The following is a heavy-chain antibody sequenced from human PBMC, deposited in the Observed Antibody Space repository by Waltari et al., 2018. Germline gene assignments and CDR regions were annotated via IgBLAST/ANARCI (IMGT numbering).Heavy chain of an antibody. D-gene: IGHD2-8*01. Sequence: QVRLQESGPGLVRPSETLSPSCTVSGSSLISGYYWGWIRPPPGKGLEWIGSNYPTNIPYYNTSLKSRVTMSIDTSRNQFSLSLNSVTAADTAMYHCARQIATSGEWAFDIWGQGTMVTVAA. V-gene: IGHV4-38-2*02. CDR1: GSSLISGYY. J-gene: IGHJ3*02. CDR2: NYPTNIP. CDR3: ARQIATSGEWAFDI.